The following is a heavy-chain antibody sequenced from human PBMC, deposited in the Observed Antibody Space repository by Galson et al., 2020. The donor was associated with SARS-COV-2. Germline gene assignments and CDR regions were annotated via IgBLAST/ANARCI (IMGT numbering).Heavy chain of an antibody. CDR2: ISGSGGST. CDR3: AKPEPEGDYYYDYGMDV. D-gene: IGHD3-16*01. V-gene: IGHV3-23*01. J-gene: IGHJ6*02. Sequence: GGSLRLSCAASGFTFSSYAMSWVRQAPGKGLEWVSAISGSGGSTYYADSVKGRFTISRDNSKNTLYLQMNSLRAEDTAVYYCAKPEPEGDYYYDYGMDVWGQGTTVTVSS. CDR1: GFTFSSYA.